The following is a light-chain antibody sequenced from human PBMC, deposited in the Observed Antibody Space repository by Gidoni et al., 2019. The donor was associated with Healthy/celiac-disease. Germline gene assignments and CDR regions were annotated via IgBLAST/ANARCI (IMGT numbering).Light chain of an antibody. J-gene: IGKJ1*01. V-gene: IGKV1-12*01. CDR3: QQANSFPWT. Sequence: IQVTHSPSSVSASVGDRVTITCRASQGISSWVAWYQQKQGKAPKLLIYAASSLQSGVPSRFSGSGSGTDFTLTISSLQPEDFATYYCQQANSFPWTFGQGTKVEIK. CDR2: AAS. CDR1: QGISSW.